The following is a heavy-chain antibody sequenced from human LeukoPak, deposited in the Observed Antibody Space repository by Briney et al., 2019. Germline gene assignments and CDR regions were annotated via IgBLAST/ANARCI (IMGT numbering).Heavy chain of an antibody. J-gene: IGHJ6*03. D-gene: IGHD4-23*01. V-gene: IGHV4-4*07. CDR2: IYTSGST. CDR1: GYSISSGYY. CDR3: ARETTVVTPYYYYYMDV. Sequence: SETLSLTCTVSGYSISSGYYWGWIRPPAGKGLEWIGRIYTSGSTNYNPSLKSRVTMSVDTSKNQFSLKLSSVTAADTAVYYCARETTVVTPYYYYYMDVWGKGTTVTISS.